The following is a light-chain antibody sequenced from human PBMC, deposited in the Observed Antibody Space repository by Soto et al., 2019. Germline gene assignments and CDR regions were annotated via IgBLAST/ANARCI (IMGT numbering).Light chain of an antibody. J-gene: IGKJ1*01. CDR3: QQDGSSGK. Sequence: EIVLTQSPGTLSLSPGERATLSCRASQSVSNNSLAWYQQKPGQAPRLLIYGASNRATGVPDRFSGSGSGKDFTLTISIQEHEDFAVYYCQQDGSSGKFGHGTNVQIK. V-gene: IGKV3-20*01. CDR2: GAS. CDR1: QSVSNNS.